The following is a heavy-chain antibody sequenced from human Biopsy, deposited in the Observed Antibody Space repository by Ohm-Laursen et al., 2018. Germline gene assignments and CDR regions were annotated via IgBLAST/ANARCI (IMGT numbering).Heavy chain of an antibody. Sequence: SSVKVSCKASGGTFISYVISWVRQAPGHGLEWMGRIIPTFDTPTYAPNFQGRVTFATDKCTGTAHLDLSCLRSEDTAIYYCAGGAAKGNPYDHWGQGTLVTVSS. CDR1: GGTFISYV. V-gene: IGHV1-69*05. CDR3: AGGAAKGNPYDH. CDR2: IIPTFDTP. D-gene: IGHD3-10*01. J-gene: IGHJ5*02.